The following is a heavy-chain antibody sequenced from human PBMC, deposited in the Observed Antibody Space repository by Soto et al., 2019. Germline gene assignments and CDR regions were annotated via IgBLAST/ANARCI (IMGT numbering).Heavy chain of an antibody. CDR3: ASAQGGGYAAMTYYFDY. V-gene: IGHV1-69*12. CDR1: GGTFSSYA. J-gene: IGHJ4*02. Sequence: QVQLVQSGAEVKKSGYSVKVSCKDSGGTFSSYAISWERQAPGQGLVWMGGIIPIFGTANYAQKFQGRVTITADESTSTAYMELSSLRSEDTAVYYCASAQGGGYAAMTYYFDYWGQGTLVTVSS. CDR2: IIPIFGTA. D-gene: IGHD5-12*01.